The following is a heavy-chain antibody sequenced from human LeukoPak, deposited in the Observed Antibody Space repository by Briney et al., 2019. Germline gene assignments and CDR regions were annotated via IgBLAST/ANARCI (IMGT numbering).Heavy chain of an antibody. CDR2: INPNSGGI. D-gene: IGHD5-12*01. V-gene: IGHV1-2*02. J-gene: IGHJ4*02. CDR3: AREKSGYNPIDY. CDR1: GYIFTGYY. Sequence: ASVKVSCKASGYIFTGYYMHWVRQAPGQGLEWMGWINPNSGGINYAQKFQGRVTMTRDTAITTAYMELSRLRSDDTAVYYCAREKSGYNPIDYWGQGTLVTVSS.